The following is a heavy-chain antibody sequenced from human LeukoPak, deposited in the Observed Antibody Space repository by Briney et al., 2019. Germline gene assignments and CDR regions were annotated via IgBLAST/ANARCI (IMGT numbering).Heavy chain of an antibody. CDR2: ISAYNGNT. CDR3: ARGVGWLPTAEYFQH. CDR1: GYTFTSYG. V-gene: IGHV1-18*01. D-gene: IGHD3-3*01. J-gene: IGHJ1*01. Sequence: ASVKVSCKASGYTFTSYGISWVRQAPGQGLEWMGWISAYNGNTNYAQKLQGRVTMTTDTSTSTVYMELSSLRSEDTAVYYCARGVGWLPTAEYFQHWGQGTLVTVSS.